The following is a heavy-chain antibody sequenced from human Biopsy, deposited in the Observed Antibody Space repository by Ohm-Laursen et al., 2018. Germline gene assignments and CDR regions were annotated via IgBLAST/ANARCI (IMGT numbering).Heavy chain of an antibody. CDR1: DYTFYSYG. CDR2: ITADEK. V-gene: IGHV1-18*04. CDR3: ARVFGGAYYSYAFDI. D-gene: IGHD1-26*01. Sequence: ASVKVSCKASDYTFYSYGITWVRRAPGQGLEWMGWITADEKNSAPKFQGRVTMATDMSTSTAYMELRGLKSDDTAVYYCARVFGGAYYSYAFDIWGQGTLVIVSS. J-gene: IGHJ3*02.